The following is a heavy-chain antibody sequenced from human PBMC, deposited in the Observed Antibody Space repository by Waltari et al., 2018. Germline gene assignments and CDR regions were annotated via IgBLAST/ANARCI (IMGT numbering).Heavy chain of an antibody. CDR3: STEIAAAGYFDY. V-gene: IGHV1-69*01. CDR2: IIPIFGTA. Sequence: QVQLVQSGAEVKKPGSSVKVSCKASGGTFSSYAISWVRQAPGQGLEWMGGIIPIFGTANSAQKFQGRVTITADESTSTAYMELSSLRSEDTAVYYCSTEIAAAGYFDYWGQGTLVTVSS. D-gene: IGHD6-13*01. CDR1: GGTFSSYA. J-gene: IGHJ4*02.